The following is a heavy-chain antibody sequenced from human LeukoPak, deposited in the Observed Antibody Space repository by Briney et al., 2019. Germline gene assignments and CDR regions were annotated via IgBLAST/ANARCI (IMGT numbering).Heavy chain of an antibody. D-gene: IGHD3-3*01. J-gene: IGHJ4*02. CDR1: GGSFSGYY. CDR3: ARSGAIFGVVVIRSYFDY. V-gene: IGHV4-34*01. Sequence: SETLSLTCGVYGGSFSGYYWSWIRQPPGKGLEWIGEINHSGSTNHNPSLKSRVTLSVNTTKNQFALKLSSVTAADTGIYYCARSGAIFGVVVIRSYFDYWGQGILVTVSS. CDR2: INHSGST.